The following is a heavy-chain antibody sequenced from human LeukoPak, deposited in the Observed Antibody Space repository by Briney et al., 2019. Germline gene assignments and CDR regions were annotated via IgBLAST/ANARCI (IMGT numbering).Heavy chain of an antibody. D-gene: IGHD1-26*01. Sequence: SETLSLTCTVSGGSISSGGYYWSWIRQPPGKGLEWIGYIYHSGSTYYNPSLKSRVTISVDTSKNQFSLKLTSVTAADTAVYYCARQVGHLSPMGFWGQGTLVTVSS. CDR2: IYHSGST. V-gene: IGHV4-30-2*01. CDR1: GGSISSGGYY. CDR3: ARQVGHLSPMGF. J-gene: IGHJ4*02.